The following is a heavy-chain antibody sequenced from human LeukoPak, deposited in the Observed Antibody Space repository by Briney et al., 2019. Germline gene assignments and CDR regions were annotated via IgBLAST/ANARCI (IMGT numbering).Heavy chain of an antibody. V-gene: IGHV1-69*13. CDR1: GGTFSSYG. CDR2: IIPMFNKT. J-gene: IGHJ4*02. Sequence: SVKVSCKVSGGTFSSYGFSWVRQAPGQGLEWMGGIIPMFNKTRYTQNFLGGVTMTADESTTTVYMDLNSLRSEDTAVYYCAREMGSLEYWGQGTLVTVSS. D-gene: IGHD3-10*01. CDR3: AREMGSLEY.